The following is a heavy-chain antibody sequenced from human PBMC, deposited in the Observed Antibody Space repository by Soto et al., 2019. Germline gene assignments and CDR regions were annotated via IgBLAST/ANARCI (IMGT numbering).Heavy chain of an antibody. D-gene: IGHD4-4*01. CDR2: IKSKTDGGTT. Sequence: GGPRSLPCPASVFTFSNVCINWVRQARGKGLEWVGRIKSKTDGGTTDYAAPVKGRFTISRDDSKNTLYLQMNSLKTEDTAVYYCTARAQNLPPPSNYDYWGQGTLVTVS. CDR1: VFTFSNVC. CDR3: TARAQNLPPPSNYDY. V-gene: IGHV3-15*07. J-gene: IGHJ4*02.